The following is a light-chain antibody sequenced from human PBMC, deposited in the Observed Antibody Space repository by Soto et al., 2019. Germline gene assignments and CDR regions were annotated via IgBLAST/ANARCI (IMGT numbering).Light chain of an antibody. CDR1: SSDVGNYNL. V-gene: IGLV2-23*02. CDR2: EVT. Sequence: QSALTQPASVSGSPGQSITISCTGTSSDVGNYNLVSWYQQRPGKVPKLTVYEVTKRPSGVSNRFSGSKSGNTASLTISGLQAEDEADYYCCSYAGSSTFVVFGGGTKLTVL. CDR3: CSYAGSSTFVV. J-gene: IGLJ2*01.